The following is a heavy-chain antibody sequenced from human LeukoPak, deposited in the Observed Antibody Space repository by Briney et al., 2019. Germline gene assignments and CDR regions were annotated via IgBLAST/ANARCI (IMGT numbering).Heavy chain of an antibody. J-gene: IGHJ3*02. V-gene: IGHV4-30-4*01. CDR2: IYYSGST. CDR3: ARETYYYDSSDAFDI. D-gene: IGHD3-22*01. CDR1: GGSISSGDYY. Sequence: SETLSLTCTVSGGSISSGDYYWSWIRQPPGKGLEWIGYIYYSGSTYYSPSLKSRVTISVDTSKNQFSLKLSSVTAADTAVYYCARETYYYDSSDAFDIWGQGTMVTVSS.